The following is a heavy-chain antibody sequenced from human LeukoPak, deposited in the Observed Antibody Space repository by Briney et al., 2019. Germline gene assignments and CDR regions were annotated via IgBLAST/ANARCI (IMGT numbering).Heavy chain of an antibody. D-gene: IGHD3-9*01. J-gene: IGHJ4*02. V-gene: IGHV3-23*01. CDR3: AKASTLTGYPTNFDY. CDR1: GFSFSSYA. Sequence: GGSLRLSCAASGFSFSSYAMSWVRQAPGKGLEWVSAISGSGGSTYYADSVKGRFTVSRDNSKNTLYLQMNSPRAEDTAVYYCAKASTLTGYPTNFDYWGQGTLVTVSS. CDR2: ISGSGGST.